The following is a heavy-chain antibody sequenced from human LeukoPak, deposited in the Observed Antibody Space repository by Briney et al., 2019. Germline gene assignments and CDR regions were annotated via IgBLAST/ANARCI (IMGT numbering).Heavy chain of an antibody. CDR2: IIPIFGTA. J-gene: IGHJ5*02. CDR3: ARAAYYDFWSGYYSS. D-gene: IGHD3-3*01. Sequence: GSSVKVSCKASGGTFSSYAISWVRQAPGQGLEWMGGIIPIFGTANYAQKFQGRVTITADESTSTAYMELSSLRSEDTAVYYCARAAYYDFWSGYYSSWGQGTLVTVSS. CDR1: GGTFSSYA. V-gene: IGHV1-69*01.